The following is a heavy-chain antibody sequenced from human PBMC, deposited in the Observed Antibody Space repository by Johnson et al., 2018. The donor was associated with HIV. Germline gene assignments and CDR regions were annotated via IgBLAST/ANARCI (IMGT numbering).Heavy chain of an antibody. Sequence: VQLVESGGGLVQPGRSLRLSCAASGFTFDDYAMHWVRQAPGKGLEWVSGISWNSDNIAYVDSVKGRFTISRDNAKNSLYLQMNSLRAEATAVYYCARDGSLDIWCQGTMVTVSS. CDR1: GFTFDDYA. J-gene: IGHJ3*02. CDR2: ISWNSDNI. V-gene: IGHV3-9*01. CDR3: ARDGSLDI.